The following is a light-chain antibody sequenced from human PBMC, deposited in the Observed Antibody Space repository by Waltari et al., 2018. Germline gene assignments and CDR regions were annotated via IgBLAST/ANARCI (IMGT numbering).Light chain of an antibody. CDR2: WAS. CDR3: QQYYSTPPT. Sequence: DIVMTQSPDSLAVSLGERATINCKSSQSFLYRSNNKNYLAWYQQKPGQPPKLLIYWASTRESGVPDRFSGSGSGTDFTLTISSLQAEDVAVYYCQQYYSTPPTFGGGTKVEIK. V-gene: IGKV4-1*01. J-gene: IGKJ4*01. CDR1: QSFLYRSNNKNY.